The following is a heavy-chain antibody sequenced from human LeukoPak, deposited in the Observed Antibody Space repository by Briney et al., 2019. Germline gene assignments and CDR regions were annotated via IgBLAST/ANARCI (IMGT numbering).Heavy chain of an antibody. V-gene: IGHV3-21*01. CDR3: ARGGGYSSGWSDY. D-gene: IGHD6-19*01. CDR1: GFTFSSYS. Sequence: GGSLRLSCAASGFTFSSYSMNWVRQAPGKGLKWVSSISSSSSYIYYADSVKGRFTISRDNAKNSLYLQMNSLRAEDTAVYYCARGGGYSSGWSDYWGQGTLVTVSS. CDR2: ISSSSSYI. J-gene: IGHJ4*02.